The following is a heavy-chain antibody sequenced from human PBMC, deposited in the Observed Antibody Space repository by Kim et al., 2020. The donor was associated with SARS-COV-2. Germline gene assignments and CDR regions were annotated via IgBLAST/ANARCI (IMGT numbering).Heavy chain of an antibody. CDR1: GFTFSSYG. CDR2: ISYDGSNK. J-gene: IGHJ3*02. V-gene: IGHV3-33*05. Sequence: GGSLRLSCAASGFTFSSYGMHWVRQAPGKGLEWVAVISYDGSNKYYADSVKGRFTISRDNSKNTLYLQMNSLRAEDTAVYYCARDGDIAAAGTRFETPDAFDIWGQGTMVTVSS. CDR3: ARDGDIAAAGTRFETPDAFDI. D-gene: IGHD6-13*01.